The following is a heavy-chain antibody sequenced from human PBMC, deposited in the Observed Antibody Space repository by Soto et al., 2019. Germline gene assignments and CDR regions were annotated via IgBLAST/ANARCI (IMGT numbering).Heavy chain of an antibody. J-gene: IGHJ6*02. Sequence: ASVKVSCKASGYTFTSYYMHWVRQAPGQGLEWMGIINPSGGSTSYAQKFQGRVTMTRDTSTRTVYMELSSLRSEDTSVYYCARSLYSGYDSDYYYGMDVWGQGTTVTVCS. V-gene: IGHV1-46*01. D-gene: IGHD5-12*01. CDR2: INPSGGST. CDR3: ARSLYSGYDSDYYYGMDV. CDR1: GYTFTSYY.